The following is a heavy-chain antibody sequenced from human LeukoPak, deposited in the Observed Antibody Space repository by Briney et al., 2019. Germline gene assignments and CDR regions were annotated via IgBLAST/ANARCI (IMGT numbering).Heavy chain of an antibody. CDR1: GGSISSYY. Sequence: SETLSLTCTVSGGSISSYYWTWIRQPPGKGLEWIGYIYYSGSTNYNPSLKSRVTISVDTSKNQFSLKPTSVTAADTAAYYCARGVNSGYFDYCGQGTLVTVSS. V-gene: IGHV4-59*01. D-gene: IGHD1-26*01. CDR2: IYYSGST. J-gene: IGHJ4*02. CDR3: ARGVNSGYFDY.